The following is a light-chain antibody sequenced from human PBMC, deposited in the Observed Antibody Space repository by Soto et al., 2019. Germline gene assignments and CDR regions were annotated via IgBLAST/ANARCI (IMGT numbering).Light chain of an antibody. CDR2: TAS. Sequence: DIQTTQAPSPVTASVGDRVTITCRASQDIITWLAWYQQKPGKAPNLLIYTASNLQSGVPSRFSGSGSGTHFTLTISSLQPEDFGTYYCQQTDSFPITFGQGTRLEIK. CDR3: QQTDSFPIT. J-gene: IGKJ5*01. CDR1: QDIITW. V-gene: IGKV1-12*01.